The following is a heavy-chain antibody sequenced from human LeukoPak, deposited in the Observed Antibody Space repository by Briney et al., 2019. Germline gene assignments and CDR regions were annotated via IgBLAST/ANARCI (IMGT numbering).Heavy chain of an antibody. Sequence: SETLSLTCTVSGGSISRGSYYWSCIRQPAGKGLECIGRIYTSGSTNYNPSLKSRVTISVDTSKNQFSLKLSSVTAADTAVYYCARDWGYYYYYMDVWGKGTTVTISS. CDR1: GGSISRGSYY. J-gene: IGHJ6*03. D-gene: IGHD7-27*01. CDR2: IYTSGST. V-gene: IGHV4-61*02. CDR3: ARDWGYYYYYMDV.